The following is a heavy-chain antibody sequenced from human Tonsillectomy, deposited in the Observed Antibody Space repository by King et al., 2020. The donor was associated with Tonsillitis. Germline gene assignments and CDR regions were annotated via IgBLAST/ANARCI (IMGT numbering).Heavy chain of an antibody. J-gene: IGHJ5*02. CDR1: GFTFNSYA. V-gene: IGHV3-23*04. CDR2: ISGSGGTT. CDR3: AKARGVYCSGGTFYSVS. D-gene: IGHD2-15*01. Sequence: QLVQSGGGLVQPGGSLRLSCAASGFTFNSYAMKWVRQAPGKGLEWVSDISGSGGTTYYADPVKGRFTISRDNSKNTLYLQMDSLRAEDTAVYYCAKARGVYCSGGTFYSVSCGQGTLVTVSS.